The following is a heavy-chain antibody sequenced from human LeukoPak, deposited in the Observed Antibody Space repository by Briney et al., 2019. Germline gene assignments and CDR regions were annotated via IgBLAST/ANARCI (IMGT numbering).Heavy chain of an antibody. D-gene: IGHD5-18*01. Sequence: GGSLRLSCTTSVFTFSTYGMAWVRQAPGKGLELVSSISGSGANTNYADSVKGRLTISRDSSNNTLYLHLDNLRAEDTAVYFCAKRGGYDYGSHFDYWGQGTLVTVSS. CDR1: VFTFSTYG. CDR3: AKRGGYDYGSHFDY. CDR2: ISGSGANT. J-gene: IGHJ4*02. V-gene: IGHV3-23*01.